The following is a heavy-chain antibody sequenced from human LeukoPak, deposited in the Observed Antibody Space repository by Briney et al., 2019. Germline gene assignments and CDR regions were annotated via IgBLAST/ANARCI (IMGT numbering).Heavy chain of an antibody. CDR3: ASAAGWESAY. CDR2: INQDGGEK. V-gene: IGHV3-7*01. Sequence: GSLRLSCAASGSTSSRYYMSWVRQTPEKGLEWVANINQDGGEKNYVDSVKGRFTISRDNAKNSLYLQMNSLRAEDTAVYYCASAAGWESAYWGQGTLVTVSS. J-gene: IGHJ4*02. CDR1: GSTSSRYY. D-gene: IGHD1-26*01.